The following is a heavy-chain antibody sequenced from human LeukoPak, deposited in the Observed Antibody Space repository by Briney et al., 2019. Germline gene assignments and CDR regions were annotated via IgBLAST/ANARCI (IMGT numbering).Heavy chain of an antibody. D-gene: IGHD6-13*01. CDR3: AKDSSSWFFVRIGFDP. CDR2: ISGGGGST. CDR1: GFTFSSYA. V-gene: IGHV3-23*01. Sequence: GGSLRLSCAASGFTFSSYAMSWVRQAPGKGLEWVSAISGGGGSTYYADSVKGRFTISRDNSKNTLYLQMNSLRAEDTAVYYCAKDSSSWFFVRIGFDPWGQGTLVTVSS. J-gene: IGHJ5*02.